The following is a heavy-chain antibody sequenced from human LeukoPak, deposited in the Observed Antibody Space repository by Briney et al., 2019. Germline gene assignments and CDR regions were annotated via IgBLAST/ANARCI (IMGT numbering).Heavy chain of an antibody. V-gene: IGHV4-61*02. J-gene: IGHJ4*02. CDR2: ISPSGST. D-gene: IGHD2-2*01. Sequence: ASETLSLTCTVSSGSISSGSYYWSWIRQPAGKGLEWIGRISPSGSTNYNPSLTSRVTISVDTSKNQFSLKLSFVTAADTAVYYCARVSYQEGVDYWGQGTLVTVSS. CDR3: ARVSYQEGVDY. CDR1: SGSISSGSYY.